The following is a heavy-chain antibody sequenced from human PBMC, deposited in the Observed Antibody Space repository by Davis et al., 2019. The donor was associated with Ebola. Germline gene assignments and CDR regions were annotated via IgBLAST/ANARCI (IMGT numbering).Heavy chain of an antibody. Sequence: GESLKISCAPSGLIVSDKYMSWVRQAPGKGLEWVPVIYRVGRTYYADSVKGRFTISRDNSKNTLYLQMNSLRAEDTAVYYCARHASGDFWYFGLWGRGTLVTVSS. CDR1: GLIVSDKY. V-gene: IGHV3-53*01. J-gene: IGHJ2*01. D-gene: IGHD4-17*01. CDR3: ARHASGDFWYFGL. CDR2: IYRVGRT.